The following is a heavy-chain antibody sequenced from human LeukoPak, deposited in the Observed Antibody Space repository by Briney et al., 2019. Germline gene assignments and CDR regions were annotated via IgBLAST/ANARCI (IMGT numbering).Heavy chain of an antibody. CDR2: ISAYNGNT. D-gene: IGHD3-10*01. J-gene: IGHJ5*02. CDR3: AKTYITMVRGVSGRPRWFDP. V-gene: IGHV1-18*01. Sequence: ASVKVSCKASGGTFSSYAISWVRQAPGQGLEWMGWISAYNGNTNYAQKLQGRVTMTTDTSTSTAYMELRSLRSDDTAVYYCAKTYITMVRGVSGRPRWFDPWGQGTLVTVSS. CDR1: GGTFSSYA.